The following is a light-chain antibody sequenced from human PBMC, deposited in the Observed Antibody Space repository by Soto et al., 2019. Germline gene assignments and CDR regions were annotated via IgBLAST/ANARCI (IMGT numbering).Light chain of an antibody. J-gene: IGKJ3*01. CDR2: AAS. CDR1: QSVRSSY. CDR3: QQYDSSPPLFT. Sequence: EIVLTQSPGTLSLSPGERVTLSCRASQSVRSSYLAWYQQKPGQAPRLLIYAASSRATGIPDRFSGSGSGTDFTLTISRLEPEDSAVYYCQQYDSSPPLFTFGPGTRVDIK. V-gene: IGKV3-20*01.